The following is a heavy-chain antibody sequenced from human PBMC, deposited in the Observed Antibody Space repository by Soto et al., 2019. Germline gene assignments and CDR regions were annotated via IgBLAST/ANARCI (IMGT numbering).Heavy chain of an antibody. D-gene: IGHD6-6*01. CDR2: ISGSGGST. CDR1: GFTFSSYA. J-gene: IGHJ6*02. Sequence: PGGSLRLSCAASGFTFSSYAMSWVRQAPGKGLEWVSAISGSGGSTYYADSVKGRFTISRDNSKNTLYLQMNSLRAEDTAVYYCAKLGQLVYYYYYGMDVWGQGTTVTVS. CDR3: AKLGQLVYYYYYGMDV. V-gene: IGHV3-23*01.